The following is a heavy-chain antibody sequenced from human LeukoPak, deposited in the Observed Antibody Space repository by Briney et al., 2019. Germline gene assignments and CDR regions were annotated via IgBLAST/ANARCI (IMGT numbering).Heavy chain of an antibody. D-gene: IGHD5-24*01. CDR2: ISSSSSYI. CDR3: ARGMATEAFDI. CDR1: GFTFSSYS. V-gene: IGHV3-21*01. J-gene: IGHJ3*02. Sequence: GGSLRLSCAASGFTFSSYSMNRVRQAPGKGLEWVSSISSSSSYIYYADSVKGRFTISRDNAKNSLYLQMNSLRAEDTAVYYCARGMATEAFDIWGQGTMVTVSS.